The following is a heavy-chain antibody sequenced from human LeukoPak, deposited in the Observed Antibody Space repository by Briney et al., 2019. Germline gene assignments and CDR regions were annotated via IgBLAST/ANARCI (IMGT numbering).Heavy chain of an antibody. CDR3: AKDFGSAIPPLHLDV. Sequence: GGSLRLSCAASGFIFSDSAIHWVRQASGKGLEWVGRIRSKGNNYATEYAVSVKGRFTISRDEPKNTAYLQMNSLRLQDTAVYYCAKDFGSAIPPLHLDVWGQGTTVIVSS. CDR1: GFIFSDSA. J-gene: IGHJ6*02. CDR2: IRSKGNNYAT. D-gene: IGHD3-3*01. V-gene: IGHV3-73*01.